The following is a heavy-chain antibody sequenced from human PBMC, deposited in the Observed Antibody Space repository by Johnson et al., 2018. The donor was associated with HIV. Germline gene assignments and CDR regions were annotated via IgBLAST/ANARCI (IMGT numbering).Heavy chain of an antibody. J-gene: IGHJ3*02. CDR1: GFTFSNAW. Sequence: VQLVESGGGLVKPGRSLRLSCAASGFTFSNAWMSWVRQAPGKGLEWVGRIKSITDGGTKDYAAPVKGRFTISRDNSKNTLYLQMNSLRAEDTAVYYCARDHSRDEAFDIWGQGTMVTVSS. D-gene: IGHD5-24*01. V-gene: IGHV3-15*01. CDR3: ARDHSRDEAFDI. CDR2: IKSITDGGTK.